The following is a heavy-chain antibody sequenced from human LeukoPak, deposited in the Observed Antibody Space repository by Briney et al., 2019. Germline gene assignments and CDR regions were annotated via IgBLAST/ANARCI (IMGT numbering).Heavy chain of an antibody. Sequence: APVKVSCKASVCTFTTYGISWVRQAPGQGREWMGWISAYNGNTNHAQKLQGRDTMTTDTSTSTAYMELRSLRSDDTAVYYCARDSLGIRGMDVWGKGTTVTVSS. J-gene: IGHJ6*04. V-gene: IGHV1-18*01. CDR2: ISAYNGNT. CDR1: VCTFTTYG. CDR3: ARDSLGIRGMDV. D-gene: IGHD3-16*02.